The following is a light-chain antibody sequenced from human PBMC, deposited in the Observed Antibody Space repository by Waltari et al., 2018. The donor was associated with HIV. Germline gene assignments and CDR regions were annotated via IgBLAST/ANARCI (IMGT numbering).Light chain of an antibody. CDR2: DNN. CDR3: GTWDSSLSAWV. Sequence: QSVLTQPPSVSAAPGPQVTISCSGSSSNIGNNYVSWYQQLPGTAPKLLIYDNNKRPSGIPDRFAGSKSGTSATLGITGLQTGDEADYYCGTWDSSLSAWVFGGGTKLTVL. V-gene: IGLV1-51*01. CDR1: SSNIGNNY. J-gene: IGLJ3*02.